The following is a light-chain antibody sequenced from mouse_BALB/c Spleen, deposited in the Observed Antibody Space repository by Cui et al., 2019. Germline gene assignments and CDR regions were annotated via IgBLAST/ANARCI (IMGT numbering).Light chain of an antibody. CDR2: YAS. Sequence: DILLTQSPPILSVSPGERVSFSCRASQSIGTSIHWYQQRTNGSPRLLIKYASESISGIPSRFSGSGSGTDFTLSINSVESEDIADYYCQQSNSWPTTFGAGTKLELK. V-gene: IGKV5-48*01. J-gene: IGKJ5*01. CDR3: QQSNSWPTT. CDR1: QSIGTS.